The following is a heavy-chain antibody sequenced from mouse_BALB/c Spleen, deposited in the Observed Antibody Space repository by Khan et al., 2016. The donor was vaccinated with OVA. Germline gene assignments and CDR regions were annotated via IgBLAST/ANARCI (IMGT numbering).Heavy chain of an antibody. Sequence: QVQLQQSGTELLKPGASVKISCKATGYTFSTYWIEWVKQRPGHGLEWIGEILPGSGSPNYNERFMGKATFTADTSSNTAYLQLSSLTSEDSAVYYCARQGGDYFSCCAYWGQGTQVTGSA. V-gene: IGHV1-9*01. CDR3: ARQGGDYFSCCAY. D-gene: IGHD2-4*01. CDR2: ILPGSGSP. J-gene: IGHJ3*01. CDR1: GYTFSTYW.